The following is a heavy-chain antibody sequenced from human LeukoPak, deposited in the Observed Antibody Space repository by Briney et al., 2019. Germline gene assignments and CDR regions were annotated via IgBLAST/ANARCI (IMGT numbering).Heavy chain of an antibody. CDR3: ARGGQQLVHWFDP. CDR2: IYYSGST. D-gene: IGHD6-13*01. V-gene: IGHV4-59*01. J-gene: IGHJ5*02. CDR1: GGSISSYY. Sequence: SETLSLTCTVSGGSISSYYWSWIRQPPGKGLEWIGYIYYSGSTNYNPSLKSRVTISVDTSKNQFSLKLSSVTAADTAVYYCARGGQQLVHWFDPWGQGTLVTVSS.